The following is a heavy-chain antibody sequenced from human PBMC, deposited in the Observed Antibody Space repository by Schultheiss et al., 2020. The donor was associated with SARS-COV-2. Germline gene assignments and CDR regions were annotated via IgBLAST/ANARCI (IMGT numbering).Heavy chain of an antibody. D-gene: IGHD2-2*01. CDR3: ARDIVVVPAAIPVDRGYYYYGMDV. CDR2: MNPNSGNT. J-gene: IGHJ6*02. V-gene: IGHV1-8*01. Sequence: GESLKISCKASGYTFTSYDINWVRQATGQGLEWMGWMNPNSGNTGYAQKFQGRVTMTRNTSISTAYMELSSLRSEDTAVYYCARDIVVVPAAIPVDRGYYYYGMDVWGQGTTVTVSS. CDR1: GYTFTSYD.